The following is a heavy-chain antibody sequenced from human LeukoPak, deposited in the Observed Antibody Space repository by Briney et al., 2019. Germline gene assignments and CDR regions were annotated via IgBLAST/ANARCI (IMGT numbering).Heavy chain of an antibody. CDR3: AKAGEEGYFDWLLKLYYFDY. D-gene: IGHD3-9*01. V-gene: IGHV3-30*18. CDR1: GFTFSSYG. Sequence: PGRSLRLSCAASGFTFSSYGMHWVRQAPGKGLEWVAVISYDGNNKYYADSVKGRFTISRDNSKNTLYLQMNSLRAEDTAVYYCAKAGEEGYFDWLLKLYYFDYWGQGTLVTVSS. J-gene: IGHJ4*02. CDR2: ISYDGNNK.